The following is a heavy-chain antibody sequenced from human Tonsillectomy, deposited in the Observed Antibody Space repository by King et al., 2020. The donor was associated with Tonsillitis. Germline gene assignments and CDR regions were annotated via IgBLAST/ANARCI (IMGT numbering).Heavy chain of an antibody. CDR2: AYHSGSP. CDR1: GDSISSTTYT. V-gene: IGHV4-39*01. CDR3: ATQWAEADYVDY. J-gene: IGHJ4*02. D-gene: IGHD6-19*01. Sequence: QLQESGPGLVKPSETLSLTCTVSGDSISSTTYTFVWLRQPPGKGLEWIGTAYHSGSPTYKPSLRSRVTISVDASMTQFSLRLTYVTAADTAVYYCATQWAEADYVDYWGQGTLVTVSS.